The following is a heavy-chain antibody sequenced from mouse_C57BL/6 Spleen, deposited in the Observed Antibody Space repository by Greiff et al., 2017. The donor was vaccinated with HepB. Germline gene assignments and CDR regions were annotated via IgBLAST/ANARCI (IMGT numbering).Heavy chain of an antibody. D-gene: IGHD1-1*01. CDR2: IDPSDSYT. V-gene: IGHV1-69*01. Sequence: VQLQQPGAELVMPGASVKLSCKASGYTFTSYWMHWVKQRPGQGLEWIGEIDPSDSYTNYNHKFKGKSTLTVDKSSITAYMQLSSLTSEDSAVYYCARGYYGSSYPWFAYWGQGTLVTVSA. CDR1: GYTFTSYW. CDR3: ARGYYGSSYPWFAY. J-gene: IGHJ3*01.